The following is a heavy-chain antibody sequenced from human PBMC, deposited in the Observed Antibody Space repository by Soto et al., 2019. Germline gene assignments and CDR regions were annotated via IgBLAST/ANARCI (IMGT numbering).Heavy chain of an antibody. D-gene: IGHD4-17*01. J-gene: IGHJ6*03. CDR3: ASVTTYYYYYSRGV. CDR2: IYSGGST. CDR1: GFTVSSNY. V-gene: IGHV3-66*01. Sequence: EVQLVESGGGLVQPGGSLRLSCAASGFTVSSNYMSWVRQAPGKGLEWVSVIYSGGSTNYEDSVKGRFTISRDNSKNTLYLQMNSLRAEDTAVYYCASVTTYYYYYSRGVWGKGTTVTVSS.